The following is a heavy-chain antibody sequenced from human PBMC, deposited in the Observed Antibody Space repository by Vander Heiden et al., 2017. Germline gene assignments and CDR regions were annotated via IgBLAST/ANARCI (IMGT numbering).Heavy chain of an antibody. J-gene: IGHJ6*02. CDR2: IGAPGDT. CDR3: ARVLSSNYYGVDV. Sequence: EVQLVESGGGLVQPGGSLRLSCAASGFTLSSYDMHWVRQVTGKGLEWVSTIGAPGDTYYPDSVKGRFTISRENAKNSLYLQMNSLRAGDMAVYYCARVLSSNYYGVDVWGQGTTVTVSS. V-gene: IGHV3-13*01. D-gene: IGHD2-2*01. CDR1: GFTLSSYD.